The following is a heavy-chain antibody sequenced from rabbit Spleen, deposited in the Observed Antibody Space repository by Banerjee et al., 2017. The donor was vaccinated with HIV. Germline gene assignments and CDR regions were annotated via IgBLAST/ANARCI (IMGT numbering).Heavy chain of an antibody. Sequence: QEHLKESGGGLVQPGGSLKLTCKASGFDFSDKAVMCWVRQAPGKGLQWIACINAGSSGITYYASWARDRFTISKTSSTTVTLQMTRLTAADTATYFCATDTYGVGAFDLWGQGTLVTVS. J-gene: IGHJ4*01. CDR3: ATDTYGVGAFDL. D-gene: IGHD6-1*01. V-gene: IGHV1S45*01. CDR1: GFDFSDKAV. CDR2: INAGSSGIT.